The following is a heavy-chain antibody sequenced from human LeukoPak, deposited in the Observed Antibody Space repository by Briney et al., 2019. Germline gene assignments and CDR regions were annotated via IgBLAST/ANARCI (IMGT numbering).Heavy chain of an antibody. D-gene: IGHD3-10*01. J-gene: IGHJ4*02. CDR2: IYYSGST. CDR1: GGSIRSYY. V-gene: IGHV4-59*08. CDR3: ATSKLQLFPFDY. Sequence: PSETLPLTCTVSGGSIRSYYWSWIRQPPGKGLEWIGYIYYSGSTNYNPSLKSRVTISVDTSKNQFSLKLSSVTAVDTAVYYCATSKLQLFPFDYWGQGTLVTVSS.